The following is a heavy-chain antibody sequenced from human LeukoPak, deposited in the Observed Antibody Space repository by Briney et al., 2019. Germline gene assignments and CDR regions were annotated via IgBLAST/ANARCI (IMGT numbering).Heavy chain of an antibody. CDR1: GGSISSSSYY. CDR2: IYNSGST. J-gene: IGHJ4*02. V-gene: IGHV4-39*01. CDR3: ARQGRHYYGSGSFDY. Sequence: SETLSLTCTVSGGSISSSSYYWGWIRQPPGKGLEWIGSIYNSGSTYYNPSLKSRVTISVDTSKNQFSLKLSSVTAADTAVYYCARQGRHYYGSGSFDYWGQGTLVTVSS. D-gene: IGHD3-10*01.